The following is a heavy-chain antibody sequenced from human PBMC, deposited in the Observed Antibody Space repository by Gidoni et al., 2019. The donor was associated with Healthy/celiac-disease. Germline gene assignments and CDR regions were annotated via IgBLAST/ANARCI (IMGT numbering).Heavy chain of an antibody. D-gene: IGHD6-19*01. CDR1: GFTFSSYA. Sequence: VQLFESGGGLVQPGGSLRLSCAASGFTFSSYAMSWVRQAPGKGLEWVSDISGSGGSTYYADSVKGRFTISRDNSKNTLYLQMNSLRAEDTAVYYCAKDLARIAVAGTGEYFQHWGQGTLVTVSS. CDR2: ISGSGGST. J-gene: IGHJ1*01. CDR3: AKDLARIAVAGTGEYFQH. V-gene: IGHV3-23*01.